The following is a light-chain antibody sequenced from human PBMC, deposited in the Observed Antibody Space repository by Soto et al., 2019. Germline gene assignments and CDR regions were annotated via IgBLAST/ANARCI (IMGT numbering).Light chain of an antibody. Sequence: DIQMTQSPSSVSASLGDRVTITCRASQGIGVDLAWFEQKPGNVPKLLLYAASTLQSGVPSRFSGSGSGTDFTLTISSLQPEDVATYCCQKYDSAPLTFGGGTKVEIK. CDR3: QKYDSAPLT. CDR1: QGIGVD. V-gene: IGKV1-27*01. CDR2: AAS. J-gene: IGKJ4*01.